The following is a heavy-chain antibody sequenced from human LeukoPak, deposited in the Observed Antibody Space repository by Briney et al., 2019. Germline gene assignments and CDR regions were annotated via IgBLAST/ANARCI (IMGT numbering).Heavy chain of an antibody. CDR1: GGSISSGGYS. J-gene: IGHJ5*02. Sequence: PSETLSLTCAVSGGSISSGGYSWSWIRQPPGKGLEWIGYIYHSGSTYYNPSLKSRVTISVDRSKNQFSLKLSSVTAADTAVYYCARAMVAVAGPWFDPWGQGTLVTVSS. CDR3: ARAMVAVAGPWFDP. CDR2: IYHSGST. D-gene: IGHD6-19*01. V-gene: IGHV4-30-2*01.